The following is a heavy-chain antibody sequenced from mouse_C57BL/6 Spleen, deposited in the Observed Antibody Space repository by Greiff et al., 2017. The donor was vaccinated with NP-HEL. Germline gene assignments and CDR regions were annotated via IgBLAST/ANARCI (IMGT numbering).Heavy chain of an antibody. CDR1: GYTFTEYT. CDR2: FYPGSGSI. V-gene: IGHV1-62-2*01. D-gene: IGHD1-1*01. J-gene: IGHJ4*01. Sequence: VQLQESGAELVKPGASVKLSCKASGYTFTEYTIHWVKQRSGQGLEWIGWFYPGSGSIKYNEKFKDKATLTADKSSSTVYMELSRLTSEDSAVYFCARHEDLHYYGSRGAMDYWGQGTSVTVSS. CDR3: ARHEDLHYYGSRGAMDY.